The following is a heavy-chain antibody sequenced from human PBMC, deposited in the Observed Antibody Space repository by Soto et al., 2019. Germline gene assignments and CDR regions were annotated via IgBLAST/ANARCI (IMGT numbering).Heavy chain of an antibody. CDR1: GLSVSGDY. CDR2: TYSGGPT. CDR3: ARDYGDYGLVFDI. D-gene: IGHD4-17*01. V-gene: IGHV3-53*01. Sequence: EVQLVQSGGDLVQPGGSLRLSCAASGLSVSGDYMTWVRQAPGKGLEWVSMTYSGGPTDYADSVKGRFTISVDKSKNTLYLQLHSRRVDDTAVYYCARDYGDYGLVFDIWGQGTMVTVSS. J-gene: IGHJ3*02.